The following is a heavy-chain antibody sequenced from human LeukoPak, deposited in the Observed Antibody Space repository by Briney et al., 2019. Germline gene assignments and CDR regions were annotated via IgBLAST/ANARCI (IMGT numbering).Heavy chain of an antibody. V-gene: IGHV3-21*01. Sequence: GGSLRLSCAASGFTFSSYSMNWVRQAPGKGLEWVSSISSSSSYIYYADSVKGRFTISRDNAKNSLYLQMNSLRAEDTAVYYCARGSLYSSSWYPGFDYWGQGTLVTVSS. CDR2: ISSSSSYI. CDR3: ARGSLYSSSWYPGFDY. J-gene: IGHJ4*02. D-gene: IGHD6-13*01. CDR1: GFTFSSYS.